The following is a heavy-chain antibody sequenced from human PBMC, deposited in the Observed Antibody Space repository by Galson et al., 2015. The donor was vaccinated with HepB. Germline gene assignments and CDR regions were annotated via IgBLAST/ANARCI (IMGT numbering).Heavy chain of an antibody. D-gene: IGHD6-6*01. CDR1: GFSLSTSGVG. CDR3: LTPSSEIPGAPHI. J-gene: IGHJ3*02. CDR2: IYRDDDK. V-gene: IGHV2-5*02. Sequence: PALVKPTQTLTLTCTFSGFSLSTSGVGVGWIRQPPGKALEWLALIYRDDDKRYSPSLKSRLTITKDTSKNQVVLTMTNMDPVDTASYSCLTPSSEIPGAPHICGPGKMATPSS.